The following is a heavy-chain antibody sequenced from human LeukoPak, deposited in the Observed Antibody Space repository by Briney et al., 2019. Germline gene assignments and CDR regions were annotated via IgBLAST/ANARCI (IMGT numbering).Heavy chain of an antibody. J-gene: IGHJ4*02. D-gene: IGHD1-26*01. CDR3: AGGSYGNFDY. V-gene: IGHV1-18*01. CDR1: GYTFTSYG. Sequence: XSVTVSCTASGYTFTSYGISWVRQAPGQGLEWMGWISAYNGNTNYAQKLQGRVTMTTDTSTSTAYMELRSLRSDDTAVYYCAGGSYGNFDYWGQGTLVTVSS. CDR2: ISAYNGNT.